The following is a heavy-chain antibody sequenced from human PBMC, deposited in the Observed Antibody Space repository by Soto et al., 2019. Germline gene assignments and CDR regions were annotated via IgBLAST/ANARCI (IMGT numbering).Heavy chain of an antibody. D-gene: IGHD1-20*01. Sequence: GGSLRLSCAASGFTFSSYSMNWVRQAPGKGLEWVSSISSSSSYIYYADSVKGRFTISRDNAKNSLYLQMNSLRAEDTAVYYCARGFVVVADNWNVVNDYWGQGTLVTVSS. CDR1: GFTFSSYS. CDR3: ARGFVVVADNWNVVNDY. V-gene: IGHV3-21*01. CDR2: ISSSSSYI. J-gene: IGHJ4*02.